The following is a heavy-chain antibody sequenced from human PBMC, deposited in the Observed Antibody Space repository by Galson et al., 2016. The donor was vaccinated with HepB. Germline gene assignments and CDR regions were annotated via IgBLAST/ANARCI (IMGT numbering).Heavy chain of an antibody. J-gene: IGHJ4*02. Sequence: SLRLSCAASGFTFSNYVMHWVRQAPGKGLEWVAAISYDGSSKYYADSVKGRFTIARDNSKDTLSLQLNSLRAEDTAVYFCAKAPPRSGSYNFDYWGQGTLVTVSS. CDR1: GFTFSNYV. V-gene: IGHV3-30*18. CDR3: AKAPPRSGSYNFDY. CDR2: ISYDGSSK. D-gene: IGHD3-10*01.